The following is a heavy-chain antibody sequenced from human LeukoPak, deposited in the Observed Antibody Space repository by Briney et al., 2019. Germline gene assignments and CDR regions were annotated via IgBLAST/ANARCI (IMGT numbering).Heavy chain of an antibody. D-gene: IGHD3-3*01. CDR2: MNPNGGNT. Sequence: ASVKVSCKASGYTFTSYDINWVRQATGQGLEWMGWMNPNGGNTGYAQKFQGRVTITRNTSISTAYMELSSLRSEDTAVYYCARDHVFLEWLLPIDYWGQGTLVTVSS. CDR1: GYTFTSYD. V-gene: IGHV1-8*03. J-gene: IGHJ4*02. CDR3: ARDHVFLEWLLPIDY.